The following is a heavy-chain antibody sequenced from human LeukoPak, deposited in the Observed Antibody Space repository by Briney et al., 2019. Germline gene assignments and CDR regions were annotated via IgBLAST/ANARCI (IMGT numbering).Heavy chain of an antibody. CDR1: GGTFSSYA. J-gene: IGHJ4*02. Sequence: SVKVSCKASGGTFSSYAISWVRQAPGQGLEWMGGIIPIFGTANYAQKFQGRVTMTRDTSISTAYMELSRLRSDDTAVYYCAGAMWRQLFYWGQGTLVTVSS. CDR3: AGAMWRQLFY. V-gene: IGHV1-69*05. CDR2: IIPIFGTA. D-gene: IGHD5-18*01.